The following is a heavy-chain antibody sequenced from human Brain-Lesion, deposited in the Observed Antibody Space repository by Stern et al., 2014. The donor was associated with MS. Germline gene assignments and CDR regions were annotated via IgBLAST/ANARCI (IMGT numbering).Heavy chain of an antibody. D-gene: IGHD3-10*01. CDR1: GGTFSSYT. Sequence: QVQLVQSGAEVKKPGSSVKVSCKTSGGTFSSYTITWVRQAPGKGLEWMGRIISLLDIADYAQKFQGRVTITADKSTSTAYMELSSLRSEDTAVYYCARESTGDAFDIWGQGTMVTVSS. J-gene: IGHJ3*02. CDR3: ARESTGDAFDI. V-gene: IGHV1-69*09. CDR2: IISLLDIA.